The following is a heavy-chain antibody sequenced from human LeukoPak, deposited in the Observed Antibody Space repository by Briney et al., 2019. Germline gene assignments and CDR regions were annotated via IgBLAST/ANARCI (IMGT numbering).Heavy chain of an antibody. CDR3: ARGREYCSSTSCPGPFDY. Sequence: SETLSLICAVYGGSFSGYYWSWIRQPPGKGLEWIGEINHSGSTNYNPSLKSRVTISVDTSKNQFSLKLSSVTAADTAVYYCARGREYCSSTSCPGPFDYWGQGTLVTVSS. V-gene: IGHV4-34*01. J-gene: IGHJ4*02. CDR2: INHSGST. D-gene: IGHD2-2*01. CDR1: GGSFSGYY.